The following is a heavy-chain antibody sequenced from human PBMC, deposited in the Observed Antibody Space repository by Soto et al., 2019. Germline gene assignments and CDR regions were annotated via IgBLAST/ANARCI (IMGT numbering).Heavy chain of an antibody. J-gene: IGHJ5*02. CDR1: GGSISGYY. Sequence: SETLSLTCTVSGGSISGYYWSWIRQPPGKGLEWIGYIYYSGSTNYNPSLKSRVTISVDTSKNQFSLKLSSVTAADTAVYYCAGANWNRGTFDPWGQGTLVTVSS. V-gene: IGHV4-59*01. D-gene: IGHD1-1*01. CDR3: AGANWNRGTFDP. CDR2: IYYSGST.